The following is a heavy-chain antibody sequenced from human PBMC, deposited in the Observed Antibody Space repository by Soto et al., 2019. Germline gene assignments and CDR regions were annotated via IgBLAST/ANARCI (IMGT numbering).Heavy chain of an antibody. CDR3: ARASAYYYDSSGDYFQH. J-gene: IGHJ1*01. CDR2: INPNSGGT. CDR1: GYTFTGYY. V-gene: IGHV1-2*02. Sequence: ASVKVSCKASGYTFTGYYMHWVRQAPGQGLEWMGWINPNSGGTNYAQKLQGRVTTTRDTSISTAYMELSRLRSDDTAVYYCARASAYYYDSSGDYFQHWGQGTLVTVSS. D-gene: IGHD3-22*01.